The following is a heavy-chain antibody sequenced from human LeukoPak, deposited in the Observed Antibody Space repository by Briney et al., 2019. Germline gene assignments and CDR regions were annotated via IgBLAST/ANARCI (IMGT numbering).Heavy chain of an antibody. D-gene: IGHD2-15*01. CDR3: ARGRKNSYPRYCSGGSCYSDAFDI. CDR2: IYYSGST. J-gene: IGHJ3*02. Sequence: SETLSLTCTVSGGSISSYYWSWIRQPPGKGLEWIGYIYYSGSTNYNPSLKSRVTISVDTSKNQFSLKLSSVTAADTAVYYCARGRKNSYPRYCSGGSCYSDAFDIWGQGTMVTVSS. CDR1: GGSISSYY. V-gene: IGHV4-59*01.